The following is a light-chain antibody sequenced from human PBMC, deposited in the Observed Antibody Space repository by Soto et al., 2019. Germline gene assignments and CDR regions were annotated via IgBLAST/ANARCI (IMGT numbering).Light chain of an antibody. CDR1: QSISVW. J-gene: IGKJ1*01. V-gene: IGKV1-5*03. CDR2: KAS. Sequence: DIPMTQSPSTLSASVGDRVTITCRASQSISVWLAWFQQKPGNAPKLLIYKASTLESGVPSRLSGSGSGTEFKLTISSLQPDDSATCYCQQYNNRWTFGQGTKVEI. CDR3: QQYNNRWT.